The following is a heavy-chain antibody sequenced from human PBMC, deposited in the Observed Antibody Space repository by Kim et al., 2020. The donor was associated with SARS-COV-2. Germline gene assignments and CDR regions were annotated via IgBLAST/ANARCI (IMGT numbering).Heavy chain of an antibody. CDR1: GGTFSSYA. V-gene: IGHV1-69*13. Sequence: SVKVSCKASGGTFSSYAISWVRQAPGQGLEWMGGIIPIFGTANYAQKFQGRVTITADESTSTAYMELSSLRSEDTAVYYCARHRWELHWFDPWGQGTLVTVSS. CDR3: ARHRWELHWFDP. CDR2: IIPIFGTA. D-gene: IGHD1-26*01. J-gene: IGHJ5*02.